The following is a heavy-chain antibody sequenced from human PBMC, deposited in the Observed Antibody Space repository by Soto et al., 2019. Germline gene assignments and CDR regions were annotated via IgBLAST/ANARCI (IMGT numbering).Heavy chain of an antibody. CDR2: IYYSGST. CDR3: AREDYYGSGSYYPNAFDP. V-gene: IGHV4-61*01. Sequence: PSETLSLTCTVSGGSVSSGSYYWSWIRQPPGKGLEWIGYIYYSGSTNYNPSLKSRVTISVDTSKNQFSLKLSSVTAADTAVYYCAREDYYGSGSYYPNAFDPWGQGTLVTVSS. D-gene: IGHD3-10*01. J-gene: IGHJ5*02. CDR1: GGSVSSGSYY.